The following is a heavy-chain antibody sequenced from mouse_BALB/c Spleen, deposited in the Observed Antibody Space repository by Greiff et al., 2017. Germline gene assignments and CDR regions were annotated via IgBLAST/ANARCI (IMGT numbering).Heavy chain of an antibody. J-gene: IGHJ3*01. CDR3: ARELAWFAY. CDR1: GFTFSSYA. CDR2: ISSGGST. Sequence: EVQVVESGGGLVKPGGSLKLSCAASGFTFSSYAMSWVRQTPEKRLEWVASISSGGSTYYPDSVKGRFTISRDNARNILYLQMSSLRSEDTAMYYCARELAWFAYWGQGTLVTVSA. V-gene: IGHV5-6-5*01.